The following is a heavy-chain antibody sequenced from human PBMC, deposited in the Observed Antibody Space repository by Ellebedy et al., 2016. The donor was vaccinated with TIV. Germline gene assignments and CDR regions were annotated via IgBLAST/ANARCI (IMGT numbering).Heavy chain of an antibody. J-gene: IGHJ6*02. CDR2: IYHSGST. Sequence: MPSETLSLTCAVSGGPTSRGGYSWSWIRPPPGKGLEWIWYIYHSGSTYYNPSLKSRVTISVDRSKNQFSLKLSSVTAADTAVYYCARGPARPTYYYGMDVWGQGTTVTVSS. V-gene: IGHV4-30-2*01. CDR1: GGPTSRGGYS. CDR3: ARGPARPTYYYGMDV. D-gene: IGHD6-6*01.